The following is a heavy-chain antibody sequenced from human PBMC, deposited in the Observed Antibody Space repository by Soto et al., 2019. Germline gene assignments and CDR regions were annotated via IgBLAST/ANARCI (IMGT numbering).Heavy chain of an antibody. CDR1: GGSISSSHYY. Sequence: QLQLQESGPGLVKPSETLSLTCTASGGSISSSHYYCGWIRQPPGKGLEWIGTIYYSGSTYYNPSLKSRVTVSVDTSKNQFSLKLSSVPAADTAVYYCARLGGGIAVAARAFDIWGQGTMVTVSS. V-gene: IGHV4-39*01. J-gene: IGHJ3*02. D-gene: IGHD6-19*01. CDR2: IYYSGST. CDR3: ARLGGGIAVAARAFDI.